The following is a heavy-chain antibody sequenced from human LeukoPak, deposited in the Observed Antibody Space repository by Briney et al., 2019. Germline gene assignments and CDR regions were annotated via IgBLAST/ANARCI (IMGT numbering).Heavy chain of an antibody. V-gene: IGHV1-24*01. CDR3: ATFNPSTQTYYYDSSGSDAFDI. J-gene: IGHJ3*02. CDR2: FDPEDGET. CDR1: GYTLTELS. D-gene: IGHD3-22*01. Sequence: ASVTVSCKVSGYTLTELSMHWVRQAPGKGLEWMGGFDPEDGETIYAQKFQGRVTMTEDTSTDTAYMELSSLRSEDTAVYYCATFNPSTQTYYYDSSGSDAFDIWGRGTMVTVSS.